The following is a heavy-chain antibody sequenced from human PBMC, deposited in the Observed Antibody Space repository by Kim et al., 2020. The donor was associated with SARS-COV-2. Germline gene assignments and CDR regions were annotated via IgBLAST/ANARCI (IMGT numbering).Heavy chain of an antibody. V-gene: IGHV3-15*01. Sequence: GGSLRLSCAASGFTFSNAWMSWVRQAPGKGLEWVGRIKSKTDGGTTDYAAPVKGRFTISRDDSKNTLYLQMNSLKTEDTAVYYCTTHVMVRGVIIRTPPGYWGQGTLVTVSS. CDR3: TTHVMVRGVIIRTPPGY. CDR2: IKSKTDGGTT. CDR1: GFTFSNAW. D-gene: IGHD3-10*01. J-gene: IGHJ4*02.